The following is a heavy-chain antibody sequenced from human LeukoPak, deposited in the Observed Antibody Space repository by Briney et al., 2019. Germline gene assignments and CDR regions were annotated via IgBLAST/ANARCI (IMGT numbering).Heavy chain of an antibody. CDR2: INPKSGDT. D-gene: IGHD3-3*01. CDR3: ARGGFDFWSGYSLDY. V-gene: IGHV1-2*02. Sequence: ASVKVFCKASGYTFIDYYMHWVRQVPGQGLEWMGYINPKSGDTNYAQKFQGRVTMTRDTSISTACLELSGLISDDTAIYYCARGGFDFWSGYSLDYWGQGTLVTVSS. J-gene: IGHJ4*02. CDR1: GYTFIDYY.